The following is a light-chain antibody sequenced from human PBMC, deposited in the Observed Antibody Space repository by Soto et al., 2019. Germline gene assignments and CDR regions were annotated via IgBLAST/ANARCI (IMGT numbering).Light chain of an antibody. Sequence: DIVLTQSPATLSLSPGERGTLSCRASQSVSSYLAWYQQKPGQAPRLLIYGASTRATGIPARFNGSGSGTEFTLTISTLQSEDFAIYYCQHYNNWPPWTFGQGTKGDIK. CDR1: QSVSSY. CDR2: GAS. J-gene: IGKJ1*01. V-gene: IGKV3-15*01. CDR3: QHYNNWPPWT.